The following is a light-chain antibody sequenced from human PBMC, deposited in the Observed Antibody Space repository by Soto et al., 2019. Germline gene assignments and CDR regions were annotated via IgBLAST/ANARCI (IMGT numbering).Light chain of an antibody. Sequence: ETMLTLSPGTVSLSTGEGATLSCRASQSVSSSYLAWYQQKPGQAPRLLIYGASSRATGIPDRFSGSGSGTDFTLTISRLEPEDCAVYYCQQYGISPTTFGQGTKVDTK. CDR2: GAS. J-gene: IGKJ1*01. CDR1: QSVSSSY. V-gene: IGKV3-20*01. CDR3: QQYGISPTT.